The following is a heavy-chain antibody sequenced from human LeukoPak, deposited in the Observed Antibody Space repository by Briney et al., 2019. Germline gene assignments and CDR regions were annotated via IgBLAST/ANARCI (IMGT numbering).Heavy chain of an antibody. Sequence: ASVKVSCKASGYTFTGYYMHWVRQAPGQGLEWMGWINPNSGGTNFAQKFQGRVTMTRDTSIITAYMELSRLRSDDTAVYYCARDFNSRYGGRYLDYWGQGTLVTVSS. CDR3: ARDFNSRYGGRYLDY. D-gene: IGHD1-26*01. J-gene: IGHJ4*02. CDR1: GYTFTGYY. CDR2: INPNSGGT. V-gene: IGHV1-2*02.